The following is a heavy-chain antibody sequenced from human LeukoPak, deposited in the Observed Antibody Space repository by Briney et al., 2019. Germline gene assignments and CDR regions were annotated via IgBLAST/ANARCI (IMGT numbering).Heavy chain of an antibody. CDR3: ATQSGAVRAFDI. D-gene: IGHD3-10*01. CDR1: GYTLTELS. Sequence: ASVKVSCKVSGYTLTELSMHWVRQAPGKGLEWMGGFDPEDGETIYAQKFQGRVTMTEDTSTDTAYMELSSLRSEDTAVYYCATQSGAVRAFDIWGQGTMVTVSS. V-gene: IGHV1-24*01. CDR2: FDPEDGET. J-gene: IGHJ3*02.